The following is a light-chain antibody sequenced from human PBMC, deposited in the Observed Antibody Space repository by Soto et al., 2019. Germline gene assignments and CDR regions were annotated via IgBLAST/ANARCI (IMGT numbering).Light chain of an antibody. CDR1: QSVSSN. V-gene: IGKV3-15*01. Sequence: EIVMTQSPATLSVSPGERATLSCRASQSVSSNLAWYQQKPGQAPRLLIYGASTRATGIPARFSGSGSGTEFTLTISSLQSVDFAVYYCQQYNNWPRWTFGQGTKLEIK. CDR2: GAS. J-gene: IGKJ2*02. CDR3: QQYNNWPRWT.